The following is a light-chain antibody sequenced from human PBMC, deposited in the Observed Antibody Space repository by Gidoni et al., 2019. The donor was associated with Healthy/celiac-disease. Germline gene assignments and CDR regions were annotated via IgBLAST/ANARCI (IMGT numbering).Light chain of an antibody. V-gene: IGKV3-11*01. CDR1: QSVSSY. CDR3: QQRSNWPPRHT. J-gene: IGKJ2*01. CDR2: VAS. Sequence: MVLTQSPATLSLSPGERATLSGRASQSVSSYVAWYQPKPGQAPRLLIYVASNRATGIPARFSGSGSGTDFTLTISILEPEDFAVDYCQQRSNWPPRHTFGQGTKLEIK.